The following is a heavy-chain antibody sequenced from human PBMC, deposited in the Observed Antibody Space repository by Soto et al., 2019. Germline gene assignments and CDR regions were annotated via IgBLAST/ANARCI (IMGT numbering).Heavy chain of an antibody. CDR3: ARDSRPGTFDY. D-gene: IGHD1-1*01. V-gene: IGHV3-74*01. CDR1: GFTFSNYW. CDR2: IISDGSST. Sequence: GGSLRLSCAASGFTFSNYWMHWVRQTPGKGLVWVSRIISDGSSTSYADSVKGRFAISRDNAKNTLYLQMNSLRAEDTAVYYCARDSRPGTFDYWGQGTLVTVSS. J-gene: IGHJ4*02.